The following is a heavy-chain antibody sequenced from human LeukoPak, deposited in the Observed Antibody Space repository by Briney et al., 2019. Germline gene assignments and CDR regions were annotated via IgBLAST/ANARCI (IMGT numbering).Heavy chain of an antibody. Sequence: SETLSLTCTVSGYSIGSGYYWVWIRQPPGKGLEWIGEINHSGSTNYNPSLKSRVTISVDTSKNQFSLKLSSVTAADTAVYYCARGFKGVAALGFDPWGQGTLVTVSS. J-gene: IGHJ5*02. CDR3: ARGFKGVAALGFDP. CDR1: GYSIGSGYY. D-gene: IGHD6-6*01. CDR2: INHSGST. V-gene: IGHV4-38-2*02.